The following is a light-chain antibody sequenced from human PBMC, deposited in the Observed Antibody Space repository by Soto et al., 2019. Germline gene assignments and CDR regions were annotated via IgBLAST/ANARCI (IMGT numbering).Light chain of an antibody. V-gene: IGLV2-14*03. CDR1: NSDVGAYPY. CDR3: SSYATSGTNVI. J-gene: IGLJ2*01. CDR2: EVA. Sequence: QSALTQPASVSGSPGQSITISCTGTNSDVGAYPYVSWYQQHPGNAPKLLLYEVADRPSGVSDRFSGSKSGNTASLTISALQAEDEAVYYCSSYATSGTNVIFGGGTELTVL.